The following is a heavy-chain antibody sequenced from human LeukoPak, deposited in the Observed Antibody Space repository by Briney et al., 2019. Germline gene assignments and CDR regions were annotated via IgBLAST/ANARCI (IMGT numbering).Heavy chain of an antibody. D-gene: IGHD6-13*01. V-gene: IGHV3-7*01. CDR2: IKQDGSEK. J-gene: IGHJ4*02. CDR3: ARESSSSLIDY. Sequence: GGSLRLSCAASGFTFSSYWMTWVRQAPGKGLEWVANIKQDGSEKYYVDSVKGRFTISRDNAKSSLYLQMNSLRAEDTAVYYCARESSSSLIDYWGQGTLVTVSS. CDR1: GFTFSSYW.